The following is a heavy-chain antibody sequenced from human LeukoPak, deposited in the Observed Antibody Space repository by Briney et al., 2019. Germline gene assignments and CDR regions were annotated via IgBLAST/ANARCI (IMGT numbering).Heavy chain of an antibody. V-gene: IGHV3-48*03. Sequence: PGGSLRLSCAASGFTFSSYGMNWVRQAPGKGLEWVAYMSSSGGTIYYADSVKGRFTISRDNAKSSLYLQMNSLRVEDTAVYYCARPTAVGATPRAFDIWGQGTMVTVSS. D-gene: IGHD1-26*01. CDR3: ARPTAVGATPRAFDI. CDR1: GFTFSSYG. CDR2: MSSSGGTI. J-gene: IGHJ3*02.